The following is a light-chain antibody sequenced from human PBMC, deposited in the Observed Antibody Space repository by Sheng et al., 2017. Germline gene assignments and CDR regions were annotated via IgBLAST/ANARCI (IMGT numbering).Light chain of an antibody. CDR2: NVS. Sequence: QSALTQPASVSGSPGQSITISCTGTSSDVGGSNYVSWYQHHPGKAPKVIIYNVSDRPTGISNRFSATKSGNTASLTISGLQAEDEANYYCSLYTRNVVLFGGGTKLSVL. V-gene: IGLV2-14*03. CDR1: SSDVGGSNY. J-gene: IGLJ3*02. CDR3: SLYTRNVVL.